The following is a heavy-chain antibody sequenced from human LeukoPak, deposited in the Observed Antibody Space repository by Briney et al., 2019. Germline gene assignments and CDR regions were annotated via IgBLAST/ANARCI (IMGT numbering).Heavy chain of an antibody. Sequence: SETLSLTCTVSGGSISSSNYNWGWIRQPPGKGLEWIGSIHYSGSTACNPSLKSRVIISVDTSQNQFFLKLSSVTAADTAVYYCARPQSRGNYLYWGQGTLVTVSS. CDR1: GGSISSSNYN. CDR3: ARPQSRGNYLY. V-gene: IGHV4-39*01. CDR2: IHYSGST. J-gene: IGHJ4*02. D-gene: IGHD3-16*01.